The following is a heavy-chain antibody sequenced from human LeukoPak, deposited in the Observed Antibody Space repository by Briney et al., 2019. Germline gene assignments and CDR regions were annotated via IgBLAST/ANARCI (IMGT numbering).Heavy chain of an antibody. CDR3: ARDSGSITYYDFWSAPRGYYMDV. V-gene: IGHV1-18*01. CDR1: GYTFTSYG. J-gene: IGHJ6*03. D-gene: IGHD3-3*01. Sequence: ASVKVSCKASGYTFTSYGISWVRQAPGQGLEWMGWISAYNGNTNYAQKLQGRVTMTTDTSTSTAYMELRSLRSDDTAVYYCARDSGSITYYDFWSAPRGYYMDVWGKGTTVTVSS. CDR2: ISAYNGNT.